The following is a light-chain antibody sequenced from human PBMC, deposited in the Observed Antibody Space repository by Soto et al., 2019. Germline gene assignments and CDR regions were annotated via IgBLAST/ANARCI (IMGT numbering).Light chain of an antibody. J-gene: IGKJ2*01. CDR3: QQRNNWPLGA. CDR2: DAS. CDR1: QSVSSY. V-gene: IGKV3-11*01. Sequence: EIVLTQSPATLSLSPGERATLSCRASQSVSSYLAWYQQKPGQAPRLLIYDASNRATGIPARFSGSGSGTDFTLTIRSLEPEDFAFYYCQQRNNWPLGAFGQGTKLEIK.